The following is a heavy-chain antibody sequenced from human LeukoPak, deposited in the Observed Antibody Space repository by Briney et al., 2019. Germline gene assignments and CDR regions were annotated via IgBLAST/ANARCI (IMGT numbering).Heavy chain of an antibody. CDR3: AGSGYYYDGSGLDY. D-gene: IGHD3-22*01. CDR1: GGSISSYY. Sequence: SGTLSLTCTVSGGSISSYYWSWIRQPPGKGLEWIGYIYYSGSTNYNPSLKSRVTISVDTSKNQFSLKLSSVTAADTAVYYCAGSGYYYDGSGLDYWGQGTLVTVSS. V-gene: IGHV4-59*01. J-gene: IGHJ4*02. CDR2: IYYSGST.